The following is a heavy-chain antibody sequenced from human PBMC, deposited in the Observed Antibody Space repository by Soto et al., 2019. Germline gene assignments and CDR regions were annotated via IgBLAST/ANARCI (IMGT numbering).Heavy chain of an antibody. CDR3: TRLFENYYDSSGYFPYWYYGMDV. D-gene: IGHD3-22*01. Sequence: GGSLRLSCAASGFTFSGSAMHWVRQASGKGLEWVGRIRSKANSYATAYAASVKGRFTISRDDSKNTAYLQMNSLKTEDTAVYYCTRLFENYYDSSGYFPYWYYGMDVWGQGTTVTVSS. J-gene: IGHJ6*02. CDR2: IRSKANSYAT. V-gene: IGHV3-73*01. CDR1: GFTFSGSA.